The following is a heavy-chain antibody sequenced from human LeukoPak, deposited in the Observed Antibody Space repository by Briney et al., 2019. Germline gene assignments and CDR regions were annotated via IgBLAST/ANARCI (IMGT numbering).Heavy chain of an antibody. J-gene: IGHJ4*02. D-gene: IGHD3-3*01. CDR1: GYTFTGYY. CDR3: ARGILRFLEWLLFPPDY. V-gene: IGHV1-2*02. Sequence: ASVKVSCKASGYTFTGYYMHWVRQAPGQGLEWMGWINPNSGGTNYAQKFQGRVTMTRDTSISTAYMELSRLRSDDTAVYYCARGILRFLEWLLFPPDYWGQGTLVTVSS. CDR2: INPNSGGT.